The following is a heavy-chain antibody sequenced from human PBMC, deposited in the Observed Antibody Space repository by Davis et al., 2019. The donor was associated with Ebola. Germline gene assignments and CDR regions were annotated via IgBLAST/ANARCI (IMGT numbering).Heavy chain of an antibody. CDR3: AKAPFLEGAFDM. Sequence: SLKISCAASGFTFSNYWMNWVRQTPGKGLEWVSGINWDSSSRVYVDSVKGRFTISRDNAKNSLSLQMNSLRTEDTALYYCAKAPFLEGAFDMWGQGTMVTVSS. D-gene: IGHD2/OR15-2a*01. J-gene: IGHJ3*02. CDR2: INWDSSSR. CDR1: GFTFSNYW. V-gene: IGHV3-9*01.